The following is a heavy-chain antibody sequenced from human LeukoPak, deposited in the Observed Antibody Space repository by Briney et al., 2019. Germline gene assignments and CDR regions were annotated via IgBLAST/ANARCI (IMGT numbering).Heavy chain of an antibody. CDR1: GGSISSYY. V-gene: IGHV4-59*01. D-gene: IGHD5-24*01. CDR3: ASSRDGYNSLDY. J-gene: IGHJ4*02. Sequence: SETLSLTCTLSGGSISSYYWSWIRQPPGKGLEWIGYIYYSGSTNYNPSLKSRVTISVDTSKNQFSLKRSSVTAADTAVYYCASSRDGYNSLDYWGQGTLVTVSS. CDR2: IYYSGST.